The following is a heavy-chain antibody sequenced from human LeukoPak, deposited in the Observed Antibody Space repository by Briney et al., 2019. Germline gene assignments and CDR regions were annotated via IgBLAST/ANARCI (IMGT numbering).Heavy chain of an antibody. CDR1: GFTFSSYA. CDR3: AKDPVLRYFDWFYTRRGAFDI. D-gene: IGHD3-9*01. CDR2: ISGSGGST. V-gene: IGHV3-23*01. J-gene: IGHJ3*02. Sequence: GGSLRLSCAASGFTFSSYAMSWVRQAPGKGLEWVSAISGSGGSTYYADTVKGRFTISRDNSKNTVDLLVNSLRAEDTAVYYCAKDPVLRYFDWFYTRRGAFDIWGQGTMVTVSS.